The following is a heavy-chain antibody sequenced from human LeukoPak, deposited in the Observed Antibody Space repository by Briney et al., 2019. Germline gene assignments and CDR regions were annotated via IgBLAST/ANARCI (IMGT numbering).Heavy chain of an antibody. CDR2: INPNSGGT. J-gene: IGHJ3*02. CDR3: ARRGYYYDSSGYYYSVYDI. D-gene: IGHD3-22*01. Sequence: ASVTVSCKASGYTFTGYYMHWVRQAPGQGLEWMGWINPNSGGTNYAQKFQGWVTMTRDTFISTAYMELSRLRSDDTAVYYCARRGYYYDSSGYYYSVYDIWGQGTMVTVSS. CDR1: GYTFTGYY. V-gene: IGHV1-2*04.